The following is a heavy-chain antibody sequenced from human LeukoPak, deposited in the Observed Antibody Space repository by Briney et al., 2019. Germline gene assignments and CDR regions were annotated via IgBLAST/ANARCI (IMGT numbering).Heavy chain of an antibody. CDR3: ARGRVSSGWYCDY. CDR1: GFTFSNYI. J-gene: IGHJ4*02. CDR2: ISSNGGST. V-gene: IGHV3-64*01. D-gene: IGHD6-19*01. Sequence: GGSLRLSCAASGFTFSNYIMHWVRQAPGKRLEYVSAISSNGGSTYYAKSVKGRFTISRDNSKNTLYLQMGSLRAEDMAVYYCARGRVSSGWYCDYWGQGSLVTISS.